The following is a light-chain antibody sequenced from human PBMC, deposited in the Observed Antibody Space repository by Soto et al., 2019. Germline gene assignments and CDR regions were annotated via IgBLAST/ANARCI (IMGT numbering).Light chain of an antibody. CDR3: CSYAGSSPV. Sequence: QSALTQSASVSGSPGQSITISCTGTRSDVGSYNLVSWYQQHPGKAPKLMIYEASKRPSGVSNRFSGSKSGNTASLTISGLQAEDGGDYYCCSYAGSSPVFGGGTKLTVL. CDR1: RSDVGSYNL. V-gene: IGLV2-23*01. J-gene: IGLJ2*01. CDR2: EAS.